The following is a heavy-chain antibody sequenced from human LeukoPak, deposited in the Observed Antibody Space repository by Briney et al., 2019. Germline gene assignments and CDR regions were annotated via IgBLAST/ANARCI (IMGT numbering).Heavy chain of an antibody. V-gene: IGHV3-30-3*01. CDR2: IPYDGSNK. D-gene: IGHD3-10*01. J-gene: IGHJ4*02. Sequence: GGSLRLSCAASGFTFSSYAMHWVRQAPAKGLEWVAVIPYDGSNKYYADSVKGRFTISRDNSKNTLYLQMNSLRAEDTAVYYCATAYGSGSYYFPFDYWGQGTLVTVCS. CDR3: ATAYGSGSYYFPFDY. CDR1: GFTFSSYA.